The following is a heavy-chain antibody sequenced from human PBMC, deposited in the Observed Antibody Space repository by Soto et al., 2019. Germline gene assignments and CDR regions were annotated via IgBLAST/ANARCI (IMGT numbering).Heavy chain of an antibody. V-gene: IGHV4-31*03. CDR3: ARAAGGRNYYDSSGYYGGYFDY. CDR2: IYYSGST. Sequence: QVQLQESGPGLVKPSQTLSLTCTVSGGSISSGGYYWSWIRQHPGKGLEWIGYIYYSGSTYYNPSLKGRVTISVDTSKNQFSLKLSSVTAADTAVYYCARAAGGRNYYDSSGYYGGYFDYWGQGTLVTVSS. D-gene: IGHD3-22*01. J-gene: IGHJ4*02. CDR1: GGSISSGGYY.